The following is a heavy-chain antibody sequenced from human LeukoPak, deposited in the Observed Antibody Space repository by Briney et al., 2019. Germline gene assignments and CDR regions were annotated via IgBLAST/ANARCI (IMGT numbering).Heavy chain of an antibody. CDR1: GFPFSIYE. J-gene: IGHJ4*02. D-gene: IGHD6-19*01. Sequence: GGSLRLSCAVSGFPFSIYEMNWVRQAPGKGLEWASNIGSSGTTIYYADSVKGRFSISRDNAKNSLYPQMNSLRVEDTAVYYCALLAVASDFDYWGQGALVTVSS. CDR3: ALLAVASDFDY. V-gene: IGHV3-48*03. CDR2: IGSSGTTI.